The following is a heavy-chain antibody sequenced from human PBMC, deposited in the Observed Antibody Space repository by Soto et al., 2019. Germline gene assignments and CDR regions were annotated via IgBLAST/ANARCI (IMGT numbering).Heavy chain of an antibody. D-gene: IGHD2-21*01. J-gene: IGHJ4*02. V-gene: IGHV3-7*01. CDR3: AVIARGH. Sequence: EAQLVESGGDLVQPGGSLRLSCAASGFTLNRDWTSCVRQAPGKGLEWVASITDDGTGKFYVDSVKGRFTISRDDAKNSLYLQMISLRAEDTAVYYCAVIARGHWGQGTLVTVSS. CDR1: GFTLNRDW. CDR2: ITDDGTGK.